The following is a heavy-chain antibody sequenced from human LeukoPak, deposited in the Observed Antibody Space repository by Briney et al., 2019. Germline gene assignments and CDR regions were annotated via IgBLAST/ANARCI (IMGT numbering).Heavy chain of an antibody. J-gene: IGHJ4*02. CDR3: ARERSYYYDSSGFVSYFDY. Sequence: GGSLRLSCAASGFTVSSNYMSWVRQAPGKGVEWVSVFFRGGSTYYADSVKGRFTISRDNSKNTLYLQMNSLRAEDTAVYYCARERSYYYDSSGFVSYFDYWGQETLVTASS. D-gene: IGHD3-22*01. CDR1: GFTVSSNY. V-gene: IGHV3-53*01. CDR2: FFRGGST.